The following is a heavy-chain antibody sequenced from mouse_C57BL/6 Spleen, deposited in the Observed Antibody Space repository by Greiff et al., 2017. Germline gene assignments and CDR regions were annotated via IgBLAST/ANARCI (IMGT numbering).Heavy chain of an antibody. Sequence: DVMLVESGGGLVQPGGSLSLSCAASGFTFTDYYMSWVRQPPGKALEWLGFIRNKANGYTTEYSASVKGRFTISRDNSQSILYLQMNALRAEDSATYYCAREGSYFDYWGQGTTRTVSS. D-gene: IGHD1-1*01. CDR3: AREGSYFDY. CDR2: IRNKANGYTT. J-gene: IGHJ2*01. CDR1: GFTFTDYY. V-gene: IGHV7-3*01.